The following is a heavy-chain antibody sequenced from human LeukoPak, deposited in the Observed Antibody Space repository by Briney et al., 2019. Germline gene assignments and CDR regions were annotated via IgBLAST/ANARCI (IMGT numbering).Heavy chain of an antibody. CDR2: IYYSGST. J-gene: IGHJ4*02. CDR1: GGSISSYY. V-gene: IGHV4-59*01. D-gene: IGHD2-15*01. CDR3: ARVISFYYFDY. Sequence: SETLSLTCTVSGGSISSYYWSWIQQPPGKGLEWIGYIYYSGSTNYNPSLKSRVTISVDTSKNQFSLKLSSVTAADTAVYYCARVISFYYFDYWGQGTLVTVSS.